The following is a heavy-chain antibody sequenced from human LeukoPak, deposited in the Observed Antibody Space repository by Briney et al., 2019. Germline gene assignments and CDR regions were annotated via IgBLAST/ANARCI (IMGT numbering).Heavy chain of an antibody. CDR1: GGSISSNNYY. V-gene: IGHV4-39*07. D-gene: IGHD1-1*01. J-gene: IGHJ4*02. CDR3: ARDRGTWNDDGFDY. CDR2: VHYSGSS. Sequence: PSETLSLTCTVSGGSISSNNYYWGWIRQPPGKGLEWIGSVHYSGSSYYNPSLKSRLTISVDTSKSQFSLKLSSVTAADTAVYYCARDRGTWNDDGFDYWGQGTLVTVSS.